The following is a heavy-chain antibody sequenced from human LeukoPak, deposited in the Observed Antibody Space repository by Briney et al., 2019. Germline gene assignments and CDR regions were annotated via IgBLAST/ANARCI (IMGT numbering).Heavy chain of an antibody. CDR2: ISDSGGRT. D-gene: IGHD3-10*01. V-gene: IGHV3-23*01. CDR1: GITLSNYG. J-gene: IGHJ4*02. Sequence: GGSLRLSCAVSGITLSNYGMSWVRQAPGKGLEWVAGISDSGGRTYYADSVKGRYTISRDNPKNTLYLQMNSLRAEDTAVYFCAKRGVVVRVILVGFHKEAYYFDSWGQGALVTVSS. CDR3: AKRGVVVRVILVGFHKEAYYFDS.